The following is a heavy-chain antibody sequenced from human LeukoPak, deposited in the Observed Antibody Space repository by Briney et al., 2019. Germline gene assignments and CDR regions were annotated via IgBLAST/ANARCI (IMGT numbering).Heavy chain of an antibody. D-gene: IGHD3-3*01. V-gene: IGHV5-51*01. CDR2: IYPGDSDT. CDR1: GYSFTSYW. CDR3: ARGGIDFWSGYYAREVDY. Sequence: GESLKISCKGSGYSFTSYWIGWVRQMPGKGLEWMGIIYPGDSDTRYSPSFQGQVTISADKSISTAYLQWSSLKASDTAMYYCARGGIDFWSGYYAREVDYWGQGTLVTVSS. J-gene: IGHJ4*02.